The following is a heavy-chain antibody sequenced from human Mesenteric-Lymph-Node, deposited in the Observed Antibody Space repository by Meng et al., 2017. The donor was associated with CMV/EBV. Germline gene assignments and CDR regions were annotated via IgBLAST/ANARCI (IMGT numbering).Heavy chain of an antibody. Sequence: GESLKISCAASGFTFSTYTMNWVRQAPGKGLEWVASISGDASYIYYADSMKGRSTISRDNAKNSLYLEMNSLRAEDTAVYYCARVYGGNSGNYWGQGTLVTVSS. CDR3: ARVYGGNSGNY. CDR2: ISGDASYI. V-gene: IGHV3-21*01. CDR1: GFTFSTYT. D-gene: IGHD4-23*01. J-gene: IGHJ4*02.